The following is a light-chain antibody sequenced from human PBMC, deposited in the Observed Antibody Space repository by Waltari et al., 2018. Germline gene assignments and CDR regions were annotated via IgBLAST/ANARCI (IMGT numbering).Light chain of an antibody. J-gene: IGKJ1*01. CDR1: DSLIYSPNNKNY. CDR3: QQYVRLPWT. V-gene: IGKV4-1*01. Sequence: DIVMTQSPDSLAVSLGERATINCKSSDSLIYSPNNKNYLAWFQQKPGQPPKLLIHCAPSRESGVPDRFSGSGSGTDFTLSISSLQAEDVAVYYCQQYVRLPWTFGQGTQVEVK. CDR2: CAP.